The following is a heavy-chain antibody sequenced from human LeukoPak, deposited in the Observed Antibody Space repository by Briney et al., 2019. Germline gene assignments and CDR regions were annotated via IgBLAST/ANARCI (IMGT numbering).Heavy chain of an antibody. D-gene: IGHD5-24*01. CDR3: AKDDAWLQFGE. V-gene: IGHV3-23*01. J-gene: IGHJ4*02. Sequence: GGSLRLSCAASGFTFSSYWMSWVRQAPGKGLEWVSGISPRGDITYYADSVKGRFTISRDNSKNTLYLEVISLTVEDTAVYYCAKDDAWLQFGEWSQGTLVTVSS. CDR1: GFTFSSYW. CDR2: ISPRGDIT.